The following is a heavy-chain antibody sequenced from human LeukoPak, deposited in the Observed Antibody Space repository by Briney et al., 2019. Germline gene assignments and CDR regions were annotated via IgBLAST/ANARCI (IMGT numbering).Heavy chain of an antibody. D-gene: IGHD2-2*01. CDR3: ARPVVPGWSRWGNAFDI. Sequence: GGSLRLSCAASGFTFSTYAMNWVRQAPGKGLEWVSVINGNTGSTYYADSVKGRFTISRDNSKNTLYLQMNSLRAEDTAVYYCARPVVPGWSRWGNAFDIWGQGTMVTVSS. J-gene: IGHJ3*02. CDR1: GFTFSTYA. V-gene: IGHV3-23*01. CDR2: INGNTGST.